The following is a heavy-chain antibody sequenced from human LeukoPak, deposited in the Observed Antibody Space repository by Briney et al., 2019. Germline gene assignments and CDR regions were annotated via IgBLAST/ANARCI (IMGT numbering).Heavy chain of an antibody. V-gene: IGHV3-7*01. J-gene: IGHJ4*02. CDR1: GFTFSRYW. CDR2: IKEDGSEK. CDR3: ARDGA. D-gene: IGHD3-16*01. Sequence: GGSLRLSCAASGFTFSRYWMSWVRQTPGKGLEWVANIKEDGSEKYYVDSVKGRFTISRDNAKNSLYLQMNSLRAEDTAVSYCARDGAWGQGTLVTASS.